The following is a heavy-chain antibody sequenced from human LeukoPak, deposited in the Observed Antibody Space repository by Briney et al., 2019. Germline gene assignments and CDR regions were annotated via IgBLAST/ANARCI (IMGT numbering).Heavy chain of an antibody. J-gene: IGHJ4*02. D-gene: IGHD3-22*01. CDR1: GFTFSSYG. V-gene: IGHV3-30*18. CDR3: AKDNYYGSSAVIDY. CDR2: LSHDGNNE. Sequence: PGGSLRLSCAASGFTFSSYGMHWVRQAPGKGLEWVAALSHDGNNEFYADSVKGRFTISRDNSKSTLYLQMNSLRAGDTATFYCAKDNYYGSSAVIDYWGQGALVTVPS.